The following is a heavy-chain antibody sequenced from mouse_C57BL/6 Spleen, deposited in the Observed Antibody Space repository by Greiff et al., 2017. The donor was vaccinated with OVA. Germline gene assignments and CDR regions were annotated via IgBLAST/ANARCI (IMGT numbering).Heavy chain of an antibody. J-gene: IGHJ2*01. D-gene: IGHD4-1*01. CDR1: GYTFTDYY. CDR3: ARGDKLGGFDY. V-gene: IGHV1-84*01. CDR2: IYPGSGNT. Sequence: QVHVKQSGPELVKPGASVKISCKASGYTFTDYYINWVKQRPGQGLEWIGWIYPGSGNTKYNEKFKGKATLAVDTSSSTAYMQLSSLTSEDSAVYFCARGDKLGGFDYWGQGTTLTVSS.